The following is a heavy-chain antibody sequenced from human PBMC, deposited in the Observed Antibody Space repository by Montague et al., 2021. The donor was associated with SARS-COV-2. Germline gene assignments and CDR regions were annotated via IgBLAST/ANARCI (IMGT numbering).Heavy chain of an antibody. V-gene: IGHV6-1*01. CDR3: ARIPVGSKYYFDF. D-gene: IGHD2-2*01. Sequence: CPISGVSVSSNIATWNWIRQSPSRGLEWLGRTYYRSKWYNDYAEXVKSRITIDPDTSKHQFSLHLNSVTPEDTAVYYCARIPVGSKYYFDFWGQGTLVTVSS. J-gene: IGHJ4*02. CDR2: TYYRSKWYN. CDR1: GVSVSSNIAT.